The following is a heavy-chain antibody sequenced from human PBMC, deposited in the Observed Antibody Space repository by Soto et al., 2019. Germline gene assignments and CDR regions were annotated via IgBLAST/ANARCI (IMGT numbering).Heavy chain of an antibody. Sequence: ASVKVSCKASGYTFTNHYIHWVRQGPGQGPEWMGTINPSGGKTDYAQKFKGRVTLTSDTPTSTVYMELRSLRSEDTAIYYCARDEYQYGSGSSDSTLDDWG. V-gene: IGHV1-46*01. CDR3: ARDEYQYGSGSSDSTLDD. CDR2: INPSGGKT. J-gene: IGHJ4*01. D-gene: IGHD3-10*01. CDR1: GYTFTNHY.